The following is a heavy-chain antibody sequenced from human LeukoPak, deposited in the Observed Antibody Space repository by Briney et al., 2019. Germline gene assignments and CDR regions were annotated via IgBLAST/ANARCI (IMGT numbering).Heavy chain of an antibody. Sequence: SETLSLTCTVSGGSISSSSYYWGWIRQPPGKGLEWIGSIYYSGSTYYNPSLKSRVTISVDTSKNQFSLKLSSETAADTAVYYCAKTYYYDTLGHWFDPWGQGTLVTVSS. V-gene: IGHV4-39*01. CDR1: GGSISSSSYY. CDR2: IYYSGST. J-gene: IGHJ5*02. D-gene: IGHD3-22*01. CDR3: AKTYYYDTLGHWFDP.